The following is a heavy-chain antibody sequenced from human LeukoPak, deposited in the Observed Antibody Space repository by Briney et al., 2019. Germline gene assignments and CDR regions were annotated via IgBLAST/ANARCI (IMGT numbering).Heavy chain of an antibody. CDR3: AKTDHYYDSSGFPDY. V-gene: IGHV3-43D*03. CDR2: ISWDGGST. CDR1: GFTFVDYA. D-gene: IGHD3-22*01. Sequence: GGSLRLSCAASGFTFVDYAMHWVRQAPGKGLEWVSLISWDGGSTYYADSVKGRFTISRDNSKNSLYLQMNSLRAEDTALYYCAKTDHYYDSSGFPDYWGQGTLVTVSS. J-gene: IGHJ4*02.